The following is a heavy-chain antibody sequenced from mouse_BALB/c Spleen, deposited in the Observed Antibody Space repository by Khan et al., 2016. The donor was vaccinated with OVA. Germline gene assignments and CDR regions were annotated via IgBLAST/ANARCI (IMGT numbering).Heavy chain of an antibody. CDR1: GYAFSDYW. D-gene: IGHD2-3*01. CDR2: IYPGNGDT. J-gene: IGHJ3*01. V-gene: IGHV1-80*01. CDR3: AEEGYDGYYRAWFAY. Sequence: QVQLQQPGAELVRPGSSMKISCKASGYAFSDYWMNWVKQRPGQGLEWIGQIYPGNGDTNYNGKFKDKATLTADKSSNTAYMQLNSLTSEDSAVYCVAEEGYDGYYRAWFAYWGQGTLVTVST.